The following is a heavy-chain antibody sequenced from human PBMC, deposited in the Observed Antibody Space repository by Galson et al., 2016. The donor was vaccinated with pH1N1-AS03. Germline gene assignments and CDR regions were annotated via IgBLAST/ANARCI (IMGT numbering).Heavy chain of an antibody. CDR2: IIAIFRTT. V-gene: IGHV1-69*13. J-gene: IGHJ4*02. CDR3: ARGRGYHLRDTTDY. D-gene: IGHD1-26*01. Sequence: SVKVSCKASGGTFNSNAISWVRQAPGQGLEWMGGIIAIFRTTIYAQKFQGRVTITADEFMRTVNVERSSLTSEDTAVYYVARGRGYHLRDTTDYWGLGTLVTVSS. CDR1: GGTFNSNA.